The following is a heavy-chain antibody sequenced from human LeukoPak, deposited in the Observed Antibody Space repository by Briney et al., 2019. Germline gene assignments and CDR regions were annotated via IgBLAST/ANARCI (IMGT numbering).Heavy chain of an antibody. CDR2: ISGSGGST. CDR1: GFTFSRYA. Sequence: GGSLRLSCAASGFTFSRYATSWAPQAPAKGLEWVSAISGSGGSTYYADSVKGRFTISRDNSKNTLYLQMNMLRAEDTAVYYCAEAVRGVFGSGAFDIWGQGTMVTVSS. CDR3: AEAVRGVFGSGAFDI. J-gene: IGHJ3*02. D-gene: IGHD3-10*01. V-gene: IGHV3-23*01.